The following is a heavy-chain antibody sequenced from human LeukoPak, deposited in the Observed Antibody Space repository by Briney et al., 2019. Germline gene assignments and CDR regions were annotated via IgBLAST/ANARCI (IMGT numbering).Heavy chain of an antibody. CDR1: GGSISSSSYY. Sequence: SETLSLTCSVSGGSISSSSYYWGWIRQPPGKGLEWIGSIYYSGNTYYNPSLKSRVSISVDTSKKQFSLKLSSVTAADTAVYYCAREARYYYYGMDVWGQGTTVTVSS. V-gene: IGHV4-39*07. CDR2: IYYSGNT. CDR3: AREARYYYYGMDV. J-gene: IGHJ6*02.